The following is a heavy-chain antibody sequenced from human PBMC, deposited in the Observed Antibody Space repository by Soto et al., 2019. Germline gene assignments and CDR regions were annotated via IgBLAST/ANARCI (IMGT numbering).Heavy chain of an antibody. Sequence: GESLKISCSASGYSFTNYYIGWGRQMPGKGLEWMGLIYPDDSDTNYSPSFQGQVTIPADKTINTAYLQWSSLKASDTAMYYRATPRLSGYVVDYWGQGTLVTVYS. CDR1: GYSFTNYY. CDR2: IYPDDSDT. V-gene: IGHV5-51*01. D-gene: IGHD3-22*01. J-gene: IGHJ4*02. CDR3: ATPRLSGYVVDY.